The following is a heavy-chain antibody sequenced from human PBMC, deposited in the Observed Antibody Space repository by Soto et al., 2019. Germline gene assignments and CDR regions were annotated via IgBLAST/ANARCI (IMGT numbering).Heavy chain of an antibody. J-gene: IGHJ3*02. CDR1: GFTFSSYW. D-gene: IGHD6-19*01. CDR3: ARDIGYSSGWVPDDAFDI. Sequence: PGGSMRLSCAASGFTFSSYWMSWVRQAPGKGLEWVANIKQDGSEKYYVDSVKGRFTISRDNAKNSLYLQMNSLRAEDTAVYYCARDIGYSSGWVPDDAFDIWGQRTMVTVSS. V-gene: IGHV3-7*01. CDR2: IKQDGSEK.